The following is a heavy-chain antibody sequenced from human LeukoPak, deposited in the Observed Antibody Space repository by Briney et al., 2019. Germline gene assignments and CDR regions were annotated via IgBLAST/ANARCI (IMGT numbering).Heavy chain of an antibody. CDR1: GFTFSDYW. D-gene: IGHD6-19*01. V-gene: IGHV3-74*01. J-gene: IGHJ4*02. Sequence: GGSLRLSCAASGFTFSDYWMHWVRDAPGKGLMWVSRIAGDGSSISYADSVKGRFTISRDNAKNLLNLQMNSLRAEDTAVYYCARGYSSPWDRYFDYWGQGTLVTVSS. CDR3: ARGYSSPWDRYFDY. CDR2: IAGDGSSI.